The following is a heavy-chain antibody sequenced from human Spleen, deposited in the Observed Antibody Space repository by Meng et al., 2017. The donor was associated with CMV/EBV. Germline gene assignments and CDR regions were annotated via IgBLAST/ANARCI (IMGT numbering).Heavy chain of an antibody. D-gene: IGHD3-16*02. CDR3: ARGPRITFGGVIIWPFED. J-gene: IGHJ4*02. CDR1: FSSCS. Sequence: FSSCSILWVRQAPGQGLEWMGGITPVFDTPDYAQKFRDRVTITTDDSATTAYMEMSSLEFEDTAVYFCARGPRITFGGVIIWPFEDWGQGTLVTVSS. V-gene: IGHV1-69*05. CDR2: ITPVFDTP.